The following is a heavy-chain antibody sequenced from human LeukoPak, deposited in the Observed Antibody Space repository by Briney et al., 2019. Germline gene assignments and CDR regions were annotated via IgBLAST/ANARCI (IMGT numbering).Heavy chain of an antibody. V-gene: IGHV3-7*01. CDR1: GFTFSTYW. J-gene: IGHJ3*02. CDR3: ARDSSSWSLDAFDI. D-gene: IGHD6-13*01. CDR2: IKQDGSDK. Sequence: GGSLRLSCVASGFTFSTYWMSWVRQAPGKGLEWVANIKQDGSDKYYVDSVKGRFTISRDNAKNSLYLQMNSLRAEDTAVYYCARDSSSWSLDAFDIWGQGTMVTVSS.